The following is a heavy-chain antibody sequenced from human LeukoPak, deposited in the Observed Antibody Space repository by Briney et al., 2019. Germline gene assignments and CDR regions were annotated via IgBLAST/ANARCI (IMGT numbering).Heavy chain of an antibody. CDR1: GGSFSGYY. J-gene: IGHJ6*02. Sequence: SETLSLTCAVYGGSFSGYYWSWIRQPPGKGLEWIGEINHSGSTNYNPSLKSRVTISVDTSKNQFSLKLSSVTAADTAVYYCARDERLDGMDVWGQGTTVTVSS. CDR2: INHSGST. CDR3: ARDERLDGMDV. D-gene: IGHD1-1*01. V-gene: IGHV4-34*01.